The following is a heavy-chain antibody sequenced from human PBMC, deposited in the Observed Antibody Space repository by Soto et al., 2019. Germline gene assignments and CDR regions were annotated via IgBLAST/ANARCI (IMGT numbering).Heavy chain of an antibody. V-gene: IGHV3-23*01. D-gene: IGHD6-6*01. J-gene: IGHJ4*02. CDR3: AKEWARSRIGSSSFDS. Sequence: GGSLRLSCATSGFTFSSYAMNWVRQAPGKGLEWVSTIRAFGGSTYYADSVKGRFTISRDDSKNTLFLQIHSLRAEDTAVYYCAKEWARSRIGSSSFDSWGQGTLVTVSS. CDR1: GFTFSSYA. CDR2: IRAFGGST.